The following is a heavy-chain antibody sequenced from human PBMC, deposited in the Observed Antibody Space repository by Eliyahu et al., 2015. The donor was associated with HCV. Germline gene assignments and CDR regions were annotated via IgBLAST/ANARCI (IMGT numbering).Heavy chain of an antibody. CDR3: ATSDSSDWIPFHF. D-gene: IGHD6-19*01. Sequence: QVQLVQSGTEVKMPGSSVKVSCQASGGTFNSYTINWMRQAPGQGLEWMGRIIPFIDVAYYAQKFQDRVTITAETSTRTVYMDLRSLRSEDTAVYYCATSDSSDWIPFHFWGQGTLVTVSS. CDR1: GGTFNSYT. V-gene: IGHV1-69*02. CDR2: IIPFIDVA. J-gene: IGHJ4*02.